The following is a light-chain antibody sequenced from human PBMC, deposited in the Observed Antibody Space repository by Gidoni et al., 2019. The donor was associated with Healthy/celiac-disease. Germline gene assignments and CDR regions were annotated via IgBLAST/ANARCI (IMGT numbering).Light chain of an antibody. CDR2: NAA. J-gene: IGKJ1*01. CDR1: QSCSSY. CDR3: QRRSHWPWT. Sequence: LTPAPPSLSAGERATPSCRPSQSCSSYLSWDQHNPGHAPGLLIYNAADSATGIPARFSGSGSGTDFALTLSSLGPEDYAFYFYQRRSHWPWTFGQGTKVEIK. V-gene: IGKV3-11*01.